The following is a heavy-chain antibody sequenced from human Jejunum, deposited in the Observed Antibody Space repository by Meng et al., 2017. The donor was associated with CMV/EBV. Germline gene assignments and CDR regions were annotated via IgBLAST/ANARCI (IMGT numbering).Heavy chain of an antibody. J-gene: IGHJ4*02. V-gene: IGHV3-23*01. Sequence: LGLSGAASGFAFSSSAMTWVRQAPGKGLEWVSAISYSGGGTYYADSVKGRFTISRDNSKNTLYLQMNSLTVEDTAVYYCSNSPRDYWGQGTLVTVSS. CDR3: SNSPRDY. CDR2: ISYSGGGT. CDR1: GFAFSSSA.